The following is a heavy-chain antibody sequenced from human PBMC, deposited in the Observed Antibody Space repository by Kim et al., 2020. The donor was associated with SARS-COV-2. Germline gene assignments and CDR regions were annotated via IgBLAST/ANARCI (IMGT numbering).Heavy chain of an antibody. CDR1: GYTFTSYG. J-gene: IGHJ1*01. Sequence: ASVKVSCKASGYTFTSYGINWVRQAPGQGLEWMGWISAYNGNTNYAQKLQGRDTMTTDTSTSTAYVELRSLRSDDTAVYYCARDRINYYDSSGVFQHWGQGTLVTVSS. D-gene: IGHD3-22*01. CDR3: ARDRINYYDSSGVFQH. V-gene: IGHV1-18*01. CDR2: ISAYNGNT.